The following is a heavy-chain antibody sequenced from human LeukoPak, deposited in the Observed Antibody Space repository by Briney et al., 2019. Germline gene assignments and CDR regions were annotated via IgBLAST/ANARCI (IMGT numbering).Heavy chain of an antibody. J-gene: IGHJ2*01. CDR3: ARDRASWYFDL. CDR2: ISSSSSTI. V-gene: IGHV3-48*01. CDR1: GFTFSSYS. Sequence: GGSLRLSCAASGFTFSSYSMNWVRQAPGKGLEWVSYISSSSSTIYYADSVKGRFTISRDNAKNSLYLQMNSLRAEDTAVYYCARDRASWYFDLWGRGTLVTVSS.